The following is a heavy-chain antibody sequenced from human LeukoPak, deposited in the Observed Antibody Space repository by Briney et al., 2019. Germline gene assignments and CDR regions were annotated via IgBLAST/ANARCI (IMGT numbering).Heavy chain of an antibody. CDR1: GYTLTELS. CDR3: ATGYHDSSGYNWDYFDY. CDR2: FDPEDGET. D-gene: IGHD3-22*01. V-gene: IGHV1-24*01. J-gene: IGHJ4*02. Sequence: ASVKVSCKVSGYTLTELSMHWVRQAPGKGLEWMGGFDPEDGETIYAQKFQGRVTMTEDTSTDTAYMELSSLRSEDTAVYYCATGYHDSSGYNWDYFDYWGQGTLVTVSS.